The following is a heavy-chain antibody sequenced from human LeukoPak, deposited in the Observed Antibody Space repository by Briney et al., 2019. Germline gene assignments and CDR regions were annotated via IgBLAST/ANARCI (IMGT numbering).Heavy chain of an antibody. CDR3: ARDTIVRGNIGNDMDV. D-gene: IGHD3-10*01. J-gene: IGHJ6*03. CDR2: ISHSGRTM. Sequence: GGSLRLSCAASGFTFSDYYMSWIRQAPGKGLEWVSYISHSGRTMYYADSVKGRFTISRDNAKNSLYLQMNSLRAGDTAVYYCARDTIVRGNIGNDMDVWGKGTTVTVSS. CDR1: GFTFSDYY. V-gene: IGHV3-11*01.